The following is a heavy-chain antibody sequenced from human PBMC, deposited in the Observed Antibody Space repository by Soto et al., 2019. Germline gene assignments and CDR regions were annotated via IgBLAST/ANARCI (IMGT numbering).Heavy chain of an antibody. Sequence: GGSLRLSCAAPGFTFRNYAMNWVRQAPGKGLEWVSGISVSGGSTYYADSVKGRFTVSRDNSKNTVFLQMNSLRAEDTAVYFCAKGMYYYDSSGYRLFDYWGQGTLVTVSS. J-gene: IGHJ4*02. V-gene: IGHV3-23*01. CDR3: AKGMYYYDSSGYRLFDY. CDR2: ISVSGGST. D-gene: IGHD3-22*01. CDR1: GFTFRNYA.